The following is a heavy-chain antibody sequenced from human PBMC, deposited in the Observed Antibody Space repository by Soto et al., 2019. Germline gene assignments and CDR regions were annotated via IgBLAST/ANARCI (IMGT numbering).Heavy chain of an antibody. CDR2: IIPIFGTA. Sequence: QVKLVQSGAEVMKPGSSIKVSCKASGGTFSSYAISWVRQAPGQGLEWLGGIIPIFGTANYAQKFQGRVTITADELTSTAYMELSSLRSEDTAVYYCARGPRYCSGGSCSRPDYWGQGTLVTVSS. CDR1: GGTFSSYA. D-gene: IGHD2-15*01. CDR3: ARGPRYCSGGSCSRPDY. J-gene: IGHJ4*02. V-gene: IGHV1-69*01.